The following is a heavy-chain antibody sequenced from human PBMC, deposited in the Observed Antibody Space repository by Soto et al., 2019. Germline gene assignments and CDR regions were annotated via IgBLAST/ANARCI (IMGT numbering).Heavy chain of an antibody. CDR1: GFTFNSYS. J-gene: IGHJ3*02. CDR3: ARDRGVADAFDI. Sequence: GGSLRLSCAASGFTFNSYSMNWVRQAPGKGLEWVSSMSRSSRYIYYADSVKGRFTISRDNSKNTLYLQMNSLRAGDTAVYYCARDRGVADAFDIWGQGTMVTVSS. CDR2: MSRSSRYI. V-gene: IGHV3-21*01. D-gene: IGHD2-15*01.